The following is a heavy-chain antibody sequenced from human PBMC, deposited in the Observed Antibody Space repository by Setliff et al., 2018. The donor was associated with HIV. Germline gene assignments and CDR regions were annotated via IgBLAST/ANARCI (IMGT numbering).Heavy chain of an antibody. J-gene: IGHJ4*02. CDR2: IYTSGTT. CDR1: GDSISSYY. Sequence: SETLSLTCTVSGDSISSYYWSWIRQTAGKGLEWIGRIYTSGTTNYNPSLKRRVTMSVDTSNQFSLKLSSVTAADAAVYYCARSPSYRSSWEYYFDYWGQGILVTVSS. CDR3: ARSPSYRSSWEYYFDY. D-gene: IGHD6-13*01. V-gene: IGHV4-4*07.